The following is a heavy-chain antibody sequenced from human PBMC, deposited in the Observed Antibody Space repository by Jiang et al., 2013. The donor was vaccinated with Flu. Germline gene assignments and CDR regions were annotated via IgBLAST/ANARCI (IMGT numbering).Heavy chain of an antibody. CDR3: AKVPDRILRGTGRFNWFDP. D-gene: IGHD3-10*01. J-gene: IGHJ5*02. Sequence: VQLLESGGGLVQPGGSLRLSCAASGFTFNSYAMNWVRQAPGKGLEWVSGISGSGDSTYYADSVKGRFTISRDNSKNILYLQMNSLRAEDAAVYYCAKVPDRILRGTGRFNWFDPWGQGTLVTVSS. CDR2: ISGSGDST. V-gene: IGHV3-23*01. CDR1: GFTFNSYA.